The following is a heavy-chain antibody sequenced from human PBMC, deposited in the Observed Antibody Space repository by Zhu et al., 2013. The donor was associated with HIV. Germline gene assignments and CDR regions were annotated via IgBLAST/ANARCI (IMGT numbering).Heavy chain of an antibody. CDR2: IIPIFGTA. CDR1: GGTFSSYA. J-gene: IGHJ3*02. D-gene: IGHD2-2*02. Sequence: QVQLVQSGAEVKKPGSSVKVSCKASGGTFSSYAISWVRQAPGQGLEWMGGIIPIFGTANYAQKFQGRVTITADESTSTAYMELSSLRSEDTAVYYCARWTFNCSSTSCYTAFGFDIWAKGQWSPSLQ. CDR3: ARWTFNCSSTSCYTAFGFDI. V-gene: IGHV1-69*12.